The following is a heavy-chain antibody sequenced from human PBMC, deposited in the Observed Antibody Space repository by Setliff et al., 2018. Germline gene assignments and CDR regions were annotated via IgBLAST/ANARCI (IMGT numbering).Heavy chain of an antibody. CDR3: ARASRFGTIKYRGDYYIDV. CDR1: GHTFTTYA. J-gene: IGHJ6*03. D-gene: IGHD3-10*01. CDR2: INTNTGNP. V-gene: IGHV7-4-1*02. Sequence: ASVKVSCKASGHTFTTYAISWMRQAPGQGLEWMGWINTNTGNPSYAQGFTGRFVFSLDTSVSTAYLQISSLKAEDTALYYCARASRFGTIKYRGDYYIDVWGKGTTVTVSS.